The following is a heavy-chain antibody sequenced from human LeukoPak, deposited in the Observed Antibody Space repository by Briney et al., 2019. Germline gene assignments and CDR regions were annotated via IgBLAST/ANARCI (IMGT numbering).Heavy chain of an antibody. V-gene: IGHV4-34*01. CDR2: INHSGST. J-gene: IGHJ4*02. CDR3: ARGVVVPAAYQFDY. Sequence: PSETLSLTCAVYGGSFSGYYWSWIRQPPGKGLEWIGEINHSGSTNYNPSLKSRVTISVVTSKNQFSLKLGSVTAADTAVYYCARGVVVPAAYQFDYWGQGTLVTVSS. CDR1: GGSFSGYY. D-gene: IGHD2-2*01.